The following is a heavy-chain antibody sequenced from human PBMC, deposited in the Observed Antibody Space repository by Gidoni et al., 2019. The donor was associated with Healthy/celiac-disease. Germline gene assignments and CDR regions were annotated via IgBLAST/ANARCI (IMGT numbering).Heavy chain of an antibody. V-gene: IGHV1-46*01. CDR3: ARVRGTTRKVFFGPFDY. J-gene: IGHJ4*02. D-gene: IGHD1-1*01. CDR2: INPSGGST. Sequence: QAPGQGLEWMGIINPSGGSTSYAQKFQGRVTMTRDTSTSTVYMELSSLRSEDTAVYYCARVRGTTRKVFFGPFDYWGQGTLVTVSS.